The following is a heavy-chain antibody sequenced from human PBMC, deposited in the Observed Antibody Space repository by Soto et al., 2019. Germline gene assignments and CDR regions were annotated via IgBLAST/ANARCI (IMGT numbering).Heavy chain of an antibody. CDR3: AKDRESSSPLSDYYYGMDV. CDR2: ISYDGSNK. CDR1: GFTFSSYG. J-gene: IGHJ6*02. V-gene: IGHV3-30*18. D-gene: IGHD6-6*01. Sequence: PGGSLRLSCAASGFTFSSYGMHWVRQAPGKGLEWVAVISYDGSNKYYADSVKGRFTISRDNSKNTLYLQMNSLRAEDTAVYYCAKDRESSSPLSDYYYGMDVWGQGTTVTVSS.